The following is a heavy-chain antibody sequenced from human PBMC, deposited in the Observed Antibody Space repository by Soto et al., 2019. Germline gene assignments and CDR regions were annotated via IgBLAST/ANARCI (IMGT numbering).Heavy chain of an antibody. J-gene: IGHJ6*03. CDR1: GYTFTSYD. Sequence: QVQLVQSGAEVKKPGASVKVSCKASGYTFTSYDINWVRQATGQGLEWMGWMNPNSGNTGYAQKFQGRVSMTRNTYSSTAYMELSRLRAEDTAVYYCASGRSTSTYAVDIYYYMAVWGKGTTVTVSS. D-gene: IGHD2-2*01. CDR3: ASGRSTSTYAVDIYYYMAV. V-gene: IGHV1-8*01. CDR2: MNPNSGNT.